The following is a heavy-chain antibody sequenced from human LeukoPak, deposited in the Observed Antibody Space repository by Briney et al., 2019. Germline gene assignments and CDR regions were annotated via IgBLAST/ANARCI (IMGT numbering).Heavy chain of an antibody. D-gene: IGHD4-23*01. CDR2: ISFSGDTK. CDR3: ARHDYGGNSGDY. J-gene: IGHJ4*02. V-gene: IGHV3-48*03. Sequence: GGSLRLSCAGSGFTFSSCEMNWVPQAPGKGLEWVSYISFSGDTKYYADSVKGRFTISRDNAKNSLYLQMNSLRDDDTAVYYCARHDYGGNSGDYWGQGTLVTVSS. CDR1: GFTFSSCE.